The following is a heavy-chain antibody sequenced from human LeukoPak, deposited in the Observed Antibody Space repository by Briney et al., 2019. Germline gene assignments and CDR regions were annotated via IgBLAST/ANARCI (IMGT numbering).Heavy chain of an antibody. D-gene: IGHD2-2*01. CDR1: GFTFSSYG. J-gene: IGHJ6*03. CDR2: IWYGGSNK. Sequence: PGGSLRLSCAASGFTFSSYGMHWVRQAPGKGLEWVAVIWYGGSNKYYADSVKDRFTISRDNSKNTLYLQMNSLRAEDTAVYYCAKDGSECSSTSCALYYYYMDVWGKGTTVTVSS. CDR3: AKDGSECSSTSCALYYYYMDV. V-gene: IGHV3-30*02.